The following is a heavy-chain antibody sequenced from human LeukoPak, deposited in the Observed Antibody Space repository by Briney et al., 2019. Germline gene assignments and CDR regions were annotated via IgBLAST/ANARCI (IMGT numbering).Heavy chain of an antibody. CDR1: GFTFDDYA. V-gene: IGHV3-9*01. Sequence: GRSLRLSCAASGFTFDDYAMHWVRQAPGKGLEWVSGISWNSGSIGYADSVKGRFTISRDNAKNSLYLQMNSLRAEDTALYYCAKDIGYGFYGAFDIWGQGTMVTVSS. CDR3: AKDIGYGFYGAFDI. CDR2: ISWNSGSI. J-gene: IGHJ3*02. D-gene: IGHD5-18*01.